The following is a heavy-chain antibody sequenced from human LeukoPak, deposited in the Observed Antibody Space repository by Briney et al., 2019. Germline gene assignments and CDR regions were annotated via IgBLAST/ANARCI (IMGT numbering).Heavy chain of an antibody. CDR3: ARGVVVAATFDY. J-gene: IGHJ4*02. V-gene: IGHV3-48*03. Sequence: GGSLRLSCTASGFTFSSFEMNWVRQAQGKGLEWLSYISSSGSTIYYADSVKGRFTISRDNAKNSLYLQMNSLRAADTALYYCARGVVVAATFDYWGQGTLVSVSS. D-gene: IGHD2-15*01. CDR2: ISSSGSTI. CDR1: GFTFSSFE.